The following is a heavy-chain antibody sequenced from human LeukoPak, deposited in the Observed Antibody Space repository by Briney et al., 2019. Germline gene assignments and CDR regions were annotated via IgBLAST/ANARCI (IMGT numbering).Heavy chain of an antibody. V-gene: IGHV3-7*01. CDR3: AKDSHSWSRDY. J-gene: IGHJ4*02. CDR1: GFTFNSYW. CDR2: IKQDGSEK. Sequence: GGSLRLSCAASGFTFNSYWMSWVRQAPGKGLEWVASIKQDGSEKYYVDSVKGRFTISRDNAKKSLYLEMNSLRAEDTAVYYCAKDSHSWSRDYWGQGTLVTVSS. D-gene: IGHD6-13*01.